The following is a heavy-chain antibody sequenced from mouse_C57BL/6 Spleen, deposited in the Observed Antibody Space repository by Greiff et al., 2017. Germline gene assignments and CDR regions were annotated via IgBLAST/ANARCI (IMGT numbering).Heavy chain of an antibody. CDR3: TRRAKYYSMDY. CDR1: GYTFTDYE. Sequence: QVQLQQSGAELVRPGASVTLSCKASGYTFTDYEMNWVKQTPVHGLEWIGAIDPETGGTDSNQKFKGKAILTADKSSSTAYMELRSLTSEDSAVYYCTRRAKYYSMDYWGQGTSLTVSS. D-gene: IGHD3-3*01. V-gene: IGHV1-15*01. CDR2: IDPETGGT. J-gene: IGHJ4*01.